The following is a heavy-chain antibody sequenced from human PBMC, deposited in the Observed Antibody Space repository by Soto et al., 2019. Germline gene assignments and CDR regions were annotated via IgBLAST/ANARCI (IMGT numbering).Heavy chain of an antibody. CDR3: ARDGPGTYYDILPGYSYYMDV. Sequence: QVQLVESGGGVVQPGRSLRLSCAASGFTFSSYGMHWVRQAPGKGLEWVAVIWYDGSNKYYADSVKGRFTISRDNSKNTLYLQMNSLRAEDTAVYYCARDGPGTYYDILPGYSYYMDVWGKGTTVTVSS. CDR1: GFTFSSYG. J-gene: IGHJ6*03. CDR2: IWYDGSNK. V-gene: IGHV3-33*01. D-gene: IGHD3-9*01.